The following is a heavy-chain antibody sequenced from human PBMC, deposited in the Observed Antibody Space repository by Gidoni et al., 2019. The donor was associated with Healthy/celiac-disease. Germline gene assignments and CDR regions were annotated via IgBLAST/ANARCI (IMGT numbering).Heavy chain of an antibody. J-gene: IGHJ6*02. CDR3: AKVVEEQWLVQRGYYYYGMDV. D-gene: IGHD6-19*01. CDR2: ISGSGGST. CDR1: GFTFSSYA. Sequence: VQLLESGGGLVQPGGSLRLSCAASGFTFSSYAMSWVRQAPGKGLEWVSAISGSGGSTYYADSVKGRFTISRDNSKNTLYLQMNSLRAEDTAVYYCAKVVEEQWLVQRGYYYYGMDVWGQGTTVTVSS. V-gene: IGHV3-23*01.